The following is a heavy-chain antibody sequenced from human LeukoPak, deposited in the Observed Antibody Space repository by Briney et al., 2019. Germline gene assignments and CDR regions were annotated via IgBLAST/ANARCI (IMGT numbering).Heavy chain of an antibody. CDR2: ISTSSTYI. V-gene: IGHV3-21*01. CDR3: ARSNSGIYSRFDH. CDR1: GFTFSSYA. J-gene: IGHJ4*02. D-gene: IGHD1-26*01. Sequence: GGSLRLSCAASGFTFSSYAMSWVRQAPGKGLEWVSSISTSSTYIYYADSVKGRFTISRDNAKNSLYLQMNSLRAEDTAVYYCARSNSGIYSRFDHWGQGTLVTVAS.